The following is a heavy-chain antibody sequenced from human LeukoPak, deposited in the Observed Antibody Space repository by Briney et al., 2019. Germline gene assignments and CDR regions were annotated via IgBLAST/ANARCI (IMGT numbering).Heavy chain of an antibody. CDR1: GGSFRGYH. CDR3: ARGGPGPRMSL. CDR2: ITDSGDT. Sequence: SETLSLTCAVYGGSFRGYHWSWIRQSPGKGLEWIGEITDSGDTNYNPSLKSRVTIAVDTSKNQFSLRLSSVIAADTAVYYCARGGPGPRMSLWGQGALVTVSS. V-gene: IGHV4-34*01. J-gene: IGHJ4*02.